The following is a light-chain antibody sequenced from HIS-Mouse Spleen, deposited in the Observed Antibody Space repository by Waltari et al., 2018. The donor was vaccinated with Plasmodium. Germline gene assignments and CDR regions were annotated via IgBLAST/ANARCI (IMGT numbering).Light chain of an antibody. CDR2: EVS. V-gene: IGLV2-8*01. CDR3: SSYAGSNNLV. J-gene: IGLJ2*01. CDR1: RSDVGGYNY. Sequence: QSALTQPPSASGSPGPSVTISCTGTRSDVGGYNYVSWYQQHPGKAPKLMIYEVSKRPSGVPDRFSGSKSGNTASLTVSGLQAEDEADYYCSSYAGSNNLVFGGGTKLTVL.